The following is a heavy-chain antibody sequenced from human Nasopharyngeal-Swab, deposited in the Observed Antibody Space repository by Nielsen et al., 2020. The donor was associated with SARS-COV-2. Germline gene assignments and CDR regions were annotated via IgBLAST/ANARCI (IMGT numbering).Heavy chain of an antibody. Sequence: VRQAPGKGLEWVSVIYSGGSTYYADSVKGRFTISRDNSKNTLYLQMNSLRAEDTAVYYCARSRGRDGYNYAFDIWSQGTMVTVSS. CDR2: IYSGGST. D-gene: IGHD5-24*01. J-gene: IGHJ3*02. CDR3: ARSRGRDGYNYAFDI. V-gene: IGHV3-53*01.